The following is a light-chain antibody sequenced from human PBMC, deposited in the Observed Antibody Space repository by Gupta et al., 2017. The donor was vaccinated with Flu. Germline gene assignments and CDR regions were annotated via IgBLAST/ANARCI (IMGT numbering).Light chain of an antibody. CDR2: DAS. V-gene: IGKV1-33*01. CDR1: QDISNY. J-gene: IGKJ3*01. CDR3: QQYDNLQFT. Sequence: DIQMPQSPSSLSASVGDRVTITCQASQDISNYLNWYQQKPGKAPKLLIYDASNLETGVPSRFSGSGSGTDVTFTISSLQPEDIATDYCQQYDNLQFTFGHGTKVDIK.